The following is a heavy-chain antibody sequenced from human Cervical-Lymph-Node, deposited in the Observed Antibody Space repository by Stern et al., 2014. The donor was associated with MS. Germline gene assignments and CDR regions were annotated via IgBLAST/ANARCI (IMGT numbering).Heavy chain of an antibody. Sequence: EVQLVQSGAEVKKPGESLKISCKGSGYPFPSYWIAWVRQMPGKGLEWIGIIYVGDSETRYSPSFQGQVTISADKSISTAYLQWSSLKASDTAMYYCARDKVDCSGGSCHPPFFDYWGQGTPVTVSS. CDR1: GYPFPSYW. CDR3: ARDKVDCSGGSCHPPFFDY. V-gene: IGHV5-51*01. J-gene: IGHJ4*02. D-gene: IGHD2-15*01. CDR2: IYVGDSET.